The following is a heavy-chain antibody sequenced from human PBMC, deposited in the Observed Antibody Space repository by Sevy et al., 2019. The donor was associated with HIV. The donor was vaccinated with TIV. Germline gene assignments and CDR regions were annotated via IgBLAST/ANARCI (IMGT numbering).Heavy chain of an antibody. CDR1: EFTVSSNY. CDR3: AREDIVLGEGNYYGMDV. CDR2: IYSGGST. J-gene: IGHJ6*02. D-gene: IGHD2-15*01. V-gene: IGHV3-53*01. Sequence: GGSLRLSCAASEFTVSSNYMSWVRQAPGKGLEWVSVIYSGGSTYYADSGKGRFTISRDNSQNTVYVQMNSLRAEDTAVYYCAREDIVLGEGNYYGMDVWGQGTTVTVSS.